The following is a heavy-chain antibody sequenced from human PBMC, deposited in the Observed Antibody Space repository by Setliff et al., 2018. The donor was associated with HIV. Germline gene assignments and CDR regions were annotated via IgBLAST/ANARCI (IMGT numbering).Heavy chain of an antibody. D-gene: IGHD3-10*01. J-gene: IGHJ6*02. CDR3: AKRYGTFGGLEGMDV. CDR2: ISGSGHTT. CDR1: GFTVSSNY. V-gene: IGHV3-23*01. Sequence: PGGSLRLSCAASGFTVSSNYMSWVRQAPGKGLEWVSTISGSGHTTYYAESVKGRLTISRDNSQNTLSLQLNSLGTDDTAIYFCAKRYGTFGGLEGMDVWGQGTAVTVSS.